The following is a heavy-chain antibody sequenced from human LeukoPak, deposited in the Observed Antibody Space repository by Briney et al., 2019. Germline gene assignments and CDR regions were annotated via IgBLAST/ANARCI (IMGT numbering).Heavy chain of an antibody. D-gene: IGHD3-16*01. Sequence: GGSLRLSCTASGFTFDSYAMSWVRQAPGKGLEWVSSISGGSEDTYFADSVRGRFTISRDNAENSLFLQMNSLRAEDTAVYYCARAIGRGPGGHFDYWGQGTLVTVSS. CDR2: ISGGSEDT. J-gene: IGHJ4*02. CDR3: ARAIGRGPGGHFDY. V-gene: IGHV3-23*01. CDR1: GFTFDSYA.